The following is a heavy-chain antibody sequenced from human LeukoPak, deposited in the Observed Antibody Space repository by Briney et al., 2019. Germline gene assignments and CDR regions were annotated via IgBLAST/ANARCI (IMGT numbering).Heavy chain of an antibody. J-gene: IGHJ6*02. Sequence: VASVKVSCKASGYTFTSYAMNWVRQAPGQGLEWMGWINTNSGKATYAQGFRGRFVFSLDTSVSTAYLQISSLKAEDTAVYYCARDGNNYGSGSSASAYYYYGMDVWGQGTTVTVSS. V-gene: IGHV7-4-1*02. D-gene: IGHD3-10*01. CDR2: INTNSGKA. CDR1: GYTFTSYA. CDR3: ARDGNNYGSGSSASAYYYYGMDV.